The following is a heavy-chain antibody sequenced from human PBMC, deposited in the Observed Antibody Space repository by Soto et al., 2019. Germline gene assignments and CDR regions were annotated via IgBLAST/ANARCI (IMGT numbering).Heavy chain of an antibody. V-gene: IGHV1-58*02. CDR3: AAGDDSSGLPGEY. J-gene: IGHJ4*02. D-gene: IGHD6-19*01. CDR1: GFTFTSSA. CDR2: IVVGSGNT. Sequence: ASVKVSCKASGFTFTSSAMQWVRQARGQRLEWIGWIVVGSGNTNYAQKFQERVTITRDMSTSTAYMELSSLRSEDTAVYYCAAGDDSSGLPGEYWGQGTLVTVSS.